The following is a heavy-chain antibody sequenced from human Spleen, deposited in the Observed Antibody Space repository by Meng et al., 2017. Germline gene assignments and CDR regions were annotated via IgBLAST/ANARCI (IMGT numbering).Heavy chain of an antibody. V-gene: IGHV1-2*02. J-gene: IGHJ4*02. D-gene: IGHD6-13*01. CDR2: IDPKGGDT. CDR3: ARDEDISAAGKLFGDY. CDR1: AKPLAGYQ. Sequence: QLVQSGAVVKRPAAWVRVPCKASAKPLAGYQRCWLRQAPGQGRDWVGRIDPKGGDTHYAPRFQGRVTMTGDTSISTAYMELSGLRSDDTAMYYCARDEDISAAGKLFGDYWGQGTLVTVSS.